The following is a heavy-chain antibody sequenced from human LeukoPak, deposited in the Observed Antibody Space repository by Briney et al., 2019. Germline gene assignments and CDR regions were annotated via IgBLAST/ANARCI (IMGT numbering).Heavy chain of an antibody. V-gene: IGHV1-69*04. CDR3: ARSRGRSGSYYD. Sequence: ASVKVSCKASGGTFSSYAISWVRQAPGQGLEWMGRIIPILGIANYAQKFQGRVTITADKSTSTAYMELSSLRSEDTAVYYCARSRGRSGSYYDWGQGTLVTVSS. CDR1: GGTFSSYA. CDR2: IIPILGIA. J-gene: IGHJ4*02. D-gene: IGHD3-10*01.